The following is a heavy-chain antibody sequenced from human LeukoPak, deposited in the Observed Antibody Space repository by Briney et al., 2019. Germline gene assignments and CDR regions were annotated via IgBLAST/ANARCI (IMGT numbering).Heavy chain of an antibody. CDR2: IKQDGSER. V-gene: IGHV3-7*01. CDR1: GFTFSRHW. J-gene: IGHJ4*02. D-gene: IGHD2-8*02. Sequence: GGSLRLSCATSGFTFSRHWMSWVRQAPGKGPEWVANIKQDGSERYYVHSVKGRFTISRDNARNSLYLQMNSLRAEDTAVYYCARDGGHSTDLDYWGQGILVTVSS. CDR3: ARDGGHSTDLDY.